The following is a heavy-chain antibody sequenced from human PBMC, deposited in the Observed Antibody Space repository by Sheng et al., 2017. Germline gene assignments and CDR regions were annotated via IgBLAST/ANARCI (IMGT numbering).Heavy chain of an antibody. J-gene: IGHJ6*03. Sequence: EVQLVESGGGLVQPGRSLRLSCAASGFTFDDYAMHWVRQAPGKGLEWVSGINWNSGTIAYADSVKGRFTISRDNAKNSLYLQMNSLRAEDMALYYCDERGGGYTVTTHYYMDVVGTKGTTVTVSS. CDR2: INWNSGTI. CDR3: DERGGGYTVTTHYYMDV. V-gene: IGHV3-9*03. D-gene: IGHD4-17*01. CDR1: GFTFDDYA.